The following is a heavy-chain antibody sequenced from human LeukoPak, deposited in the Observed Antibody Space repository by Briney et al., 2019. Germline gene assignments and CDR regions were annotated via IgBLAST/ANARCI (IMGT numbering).Heavy chain of an antibody. CDR1: GGTFSSYA. CDR3: ARDYVVGLWPYYYGMDV. V-gene: IGHV1-69*13. J-gene: IGHJ6*02. CDR2: IIPIFGTA. Sequence: SVKVSCKASGGTFSSYAISWVRQAPGQGLEWMGGIIPIFGTANYAQKFQGRVTITADESTSTAYMELSSLRSEDTAVYYCARDYVVGLWPYYYGMDVWGQGTTVTVSS. D-gene: IGHD5-18*01.